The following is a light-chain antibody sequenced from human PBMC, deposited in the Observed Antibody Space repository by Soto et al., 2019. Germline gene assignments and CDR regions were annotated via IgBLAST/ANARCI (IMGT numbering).Light chain of an antibody. J-gene: IGLJ1*01. V-gene: IGLV2-14*01. CDR2: EVN. Sequence: QSALAQPASVSGSPRQSITISCTGASSDVGGHTYVSWYQQHPGKAPKLIIYEVNNRPSGVSHRFSGSKSGNTASLTISGLQAEDEADYYCSSYTSSSTLYVFGTGTKVTVL. CDR1: SSDVGGHTY. CDR3: SSYTSSSTLYV.